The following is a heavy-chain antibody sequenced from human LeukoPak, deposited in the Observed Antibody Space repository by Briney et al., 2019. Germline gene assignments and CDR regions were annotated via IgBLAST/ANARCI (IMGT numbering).Heavy chain of an antibody. CDR3: ARDRNSGSSLDI. D-gene: IGHD6-6*01. V-gene: IGHV1-2*02. J-gene: IGHJ3*02. CDR1: GYTFTGYY. CDR2: IYPYSGDT. Sequence: APVTVSCKASGYTFTGYYIHWVRQAPGQGLEWMGWIYPYSGDTNYAQNFQGRVTMTWDTSISTAYMELSSLKSDDTAVYYCARDRNSGSSLDIWGQGTMLTVSS.